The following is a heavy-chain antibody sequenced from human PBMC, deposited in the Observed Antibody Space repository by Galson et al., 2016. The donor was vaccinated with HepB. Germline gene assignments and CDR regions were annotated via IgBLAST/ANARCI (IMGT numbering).Heavy chain of an antibody. CDR3: AKGGVPAVYYYYYGMDV. Sequence: SLSLSCAVSGFTFNSYAMTWVRQAPGKGLEWVSGISGSGGSTYYADSVKGRFTISRDNSKNTLYLQMNSLRAEDTAVYYCAKGGVPAVYYYYYGMDVWGQGTTVTVSS. D-gene: IGHD2-2*01. V-gene: IGHV3-23*01. CDR2: ISGSGGST. J-gene: IGHJ6*02. CDR1: GFTFNSYA.